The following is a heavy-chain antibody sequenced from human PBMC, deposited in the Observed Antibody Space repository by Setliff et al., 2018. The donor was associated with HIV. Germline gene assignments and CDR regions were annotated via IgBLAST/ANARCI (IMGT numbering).Heavy chain of an antibody. V-gene: IGHV4-39*01. Sequence: SETLSLTCSVSGASITSGIYYWAWIRQPAGKGLEFIGRVYFSGSTNYNPSLKSRVTISVDTSKNQFSLKLSSVTAADTAVYYCARHVVVVITVPNWFDPWGQGTLVTVSS. J-gene: IGHJ5*02. CDR1: GASITSGIYY. CDR3: ARHVVVVITVPNWFDP. CDR2: VYFSGST. D-gene: IGHD3-22*01.